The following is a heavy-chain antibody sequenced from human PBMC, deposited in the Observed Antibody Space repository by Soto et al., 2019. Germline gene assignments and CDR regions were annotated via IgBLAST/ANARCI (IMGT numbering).Heavy chain of an antibody. D-gene: IGHD5-12*01. V-gene: IGHV4-30-2*01. CDR2: IYHSGRT. J-gene: IGHJ4*02. CDR3: AAGGGLPRYY. Sequence: QLQLQESGSGLVKPSQTLSLTCAVSGGSISSGGYSWSWIRQPPGKGLEWIGYIYHSGRTYYNPSLKSRATLSVDRSKNQFSLKLSSVTAADTAVYYCAAGGGLPRYYWGQGTLVTVSS. CDR1: GGSISSGGYS.